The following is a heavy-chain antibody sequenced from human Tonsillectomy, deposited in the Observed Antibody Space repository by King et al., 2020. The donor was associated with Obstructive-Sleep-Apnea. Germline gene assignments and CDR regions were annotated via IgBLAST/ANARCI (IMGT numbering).Heavy chain of an antibody. Sequence: QLQESGPGLVKPSQTLSLTCTVSGVSISSGGYYWSWVRQHPGKGLEWIGYIYYSGSTYYNPSLKSRVTISVDTSKNQFSLKLGSVTAADTAVYYCARLGCGGDCYSSKDWYFDLWGRGTLVTVSS. CDR1: GVSISSGGYY. CDR2: IYYSGST. J-gene: IGHJ2*01. CDR3: ARLGCGGDCYSSKDWYFDL. V-gene: IGHV4-31*03. D-gene: IGHD2-21*02.